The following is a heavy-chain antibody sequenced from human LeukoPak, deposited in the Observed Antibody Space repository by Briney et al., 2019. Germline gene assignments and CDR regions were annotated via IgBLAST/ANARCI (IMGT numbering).Heavy chain of an antibody. J-gene: IGHJ4*02. CDR3: ARASSATPSQLDFDY. CDR1: GGSISSYY. Sequence: SETLSLTCTVSGGSISSYYWSWVRQPPGKGLEWIGYIYYSGSTNYNSSLKSRVTISVDTSKNQFSLKLSSVTAADTAVYYCARASSATPSQLDFDYWGQGTLVTVSS. V-gene: IGHV4-59*01. CDR2: IYYSGST. D-gene: IGHD3-10*01.